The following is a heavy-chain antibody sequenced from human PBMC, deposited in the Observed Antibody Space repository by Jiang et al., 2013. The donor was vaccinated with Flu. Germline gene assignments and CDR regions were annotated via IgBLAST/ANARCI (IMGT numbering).Heavy chain of an antibody. D-gene: IGHD3-22*01. V-gene: IGHV3-33*01. CDR2: IWYDGSNK. CDR1: GFTFSSYV. Sequence: VQLVESGGGVVQPGRSLRLSCAASGFTFSSYVMHWVRQAPGKGLEWVAVIWYDGSNKYYADSVKGRFTISRDNSKNTLYLQMNSLRAEDTAVYYCARAERGRMDSSGYYFDYWGQGTLVTVSS. CDR3: ARAERGRMDSSGYYFDY. J-gene: IGHJ4*02.